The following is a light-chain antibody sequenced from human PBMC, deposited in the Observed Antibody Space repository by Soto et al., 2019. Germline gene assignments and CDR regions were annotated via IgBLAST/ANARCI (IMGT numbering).Light chain of an antibody. J-gene: IGKJ1*01. Sequence: ILFPQSPGPLSLSPGERATLSCRASQSVSTNYLAWYHQKPGQAPRLLIYGASNKATGIPDRFSGSASGTDFTLTISRLEPEDFAVYYCQQYGSSGSFGQGTKVESK. CDR1: QSVSTNY. V-gene: IGKV3-20*01. CDR3: QQYGSSGS. CDR2: GAS.